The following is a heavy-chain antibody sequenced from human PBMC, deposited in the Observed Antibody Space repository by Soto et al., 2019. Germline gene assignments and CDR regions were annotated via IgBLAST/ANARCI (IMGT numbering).Heavy chain of an antibody. Sequence: QVQLQESGPGLVKPSQTLSLTCTVSGGSISSGGYYWSWIRQHPGKGLAWIGYIDYSASTYYNPSPKSRVTISVDTSKNQFSLKLSSVTAADTAVYYCARGTTLYSGSYPFDYWGQGTLVTVSS. J-gene: IGHJ4*02. CDR1: GGSISSGGYY. CDR3: ARGTTLYSGSYPFDY. CDR2: IDYSAST. V-gene: IGHV4-31*03. D-gene: IGHD1-26*01.